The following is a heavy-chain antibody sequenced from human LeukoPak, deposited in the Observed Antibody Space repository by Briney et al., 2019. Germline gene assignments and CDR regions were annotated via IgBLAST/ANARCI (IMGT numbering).Heavy chain of an antibody. V-gene: IGHV3-53*01. J-gene: IGHJ4*02. CDR1: GFTVRGDY. Sequence: GGSLRLSCVASGFTVRGDYMTWVRQAPGKGLEWVSFVYGGGTTYYEDSVKGRFTISRDNAKNSMYLQMNSLRAEDTAVYYCARAMDYWGQGTLVTVSS. CDR3: ARAMDY. CDR2: VYGGGTT.